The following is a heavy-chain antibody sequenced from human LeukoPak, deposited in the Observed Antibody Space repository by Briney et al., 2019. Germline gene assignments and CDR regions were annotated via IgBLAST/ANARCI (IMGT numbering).Heavy chain of an antibody. CDR1: GFTFSNYV. V-gene: IGHV3-30*03. D-gene: IGHD2-21*01. CDR2: ISYDGSNK. J-gene: IGHJ4*02. Sequence: PGGSLRLSCAASGFTFSNYVMHWVRQAPGKGLEWVAVISYDGSNKYYANSVKGRFTISRDNSKNMLYLQMSSLKGEDTAVYYCARDGPAVIFFGYFEHWGRGTLVTVSS. CDR3: ARDGPAVIFFGYFEH.